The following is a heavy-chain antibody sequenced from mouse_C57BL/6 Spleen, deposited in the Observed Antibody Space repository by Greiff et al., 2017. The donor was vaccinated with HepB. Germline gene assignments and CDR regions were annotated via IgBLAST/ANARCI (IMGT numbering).Heavy chain of an antibody. CDR3: ARSKLTGGYFDY. J-gene: IGHJ2*01. CDR1: GYTFTDYY. V-gene: IGHV1-19*01. Sequence: EVKLVESGPVLVKPGASVKMSCKASGYTFTDYYMNWVKQSHGKSLEWIGVINPYNGGTSYNQKFKGKATLTVDKSSSTAYMELNSLTSEDSAVYYCARSKLTGGYFDYWGQGTTLTVSS. CDR2: INPYNGGT. D-gene: IGHD4-1*01.